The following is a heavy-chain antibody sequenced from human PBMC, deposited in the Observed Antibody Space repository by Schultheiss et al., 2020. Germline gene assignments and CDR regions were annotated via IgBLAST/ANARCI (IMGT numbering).Heavy chain of an antibody. J-gene: IGHJ3*02. Sequence: GESLKISCVASGFTVSSYDMNWVRQAPGKGLEWVSSISSSSSYIYYADSVKGRFTISRDNAKNTLYLQMNSLRAEDTAVYYCASGDTAMDSFPGDDAFDIWGQGTMVTVSS. CDR2: ISSSSSYI. V-gene: IGHV3-21*01. CDR3: ASGDTAMDSFPGDDAFDI. CDR1: GFTVSSYD. D-gene: IGHD5-18*01.